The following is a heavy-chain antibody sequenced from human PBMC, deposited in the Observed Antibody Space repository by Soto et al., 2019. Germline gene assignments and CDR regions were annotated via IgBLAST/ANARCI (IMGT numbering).Heavy chain of an antibody. V-gene: IGHV3-23*01. CDR2: IISGGGDKT. J-gene: IGHJ3*02. Sequence: GGSLRLSCVGSGFTFSSYTMSWFRQAPGKGLEWVAAIISGGGDKTYYADSVKGRFTISRDESKNTLYLQMDTLRAEDAAVYYCAKDIYDDVWSGVGLAFDIWGQGTMVTVSS. D-gene: IGHD3-3*01. CDR1: GFTFSSYT. CDR3: AKDIYDDVWSGVGLAFDI.